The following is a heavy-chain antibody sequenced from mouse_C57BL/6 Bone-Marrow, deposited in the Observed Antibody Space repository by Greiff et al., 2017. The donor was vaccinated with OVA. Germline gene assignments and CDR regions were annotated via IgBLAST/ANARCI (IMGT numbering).Heavy chain of an antibody. CDR2: IHPSDSDT. D-gene: IGHD4-1*01. V-gene: IGHV1-74*01. Sequence: VQLMEPGAGLVKPGASLKVSCTASGYTFTSYWMYWVRQRPGQGLEWVGSIHPSDSDTNYTQKVKGQVTFTLDKANNTAYLQLSSLTSEDTAVYYCAMLGPQFAYGGQGTVVTVSA. J-gene: IGHJ3*01. CDR1: GYTFTSYW. CDR3: AMLGPQFAY.